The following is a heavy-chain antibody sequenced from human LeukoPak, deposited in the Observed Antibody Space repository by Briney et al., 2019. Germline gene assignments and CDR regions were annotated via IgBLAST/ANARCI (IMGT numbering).Heavy chain of an antibody. D-gene: IGHD3-10*01. CDR2: ISAYNGNT. V-gene: IGHV1-18*01. CDR3: ARSGTLLWFGESYYGMDV. J-gene: IGHJ6*02. CDR1: GYTFTSYG. Sequence: VASVKVSCKASGYTFTSYGIGWVRQAPGQGLEWMGWISAYNGNTNYAQKLQGRVTMTTDTSTSTAYMELRSLRSDDTAVYYCARSGTLLWFGESYYGMDVWGQGTTVTVSS.